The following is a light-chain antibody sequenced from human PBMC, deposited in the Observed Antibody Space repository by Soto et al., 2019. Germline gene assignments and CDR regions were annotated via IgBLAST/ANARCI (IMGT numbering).Light chain of an antibody. CDR1: QNILHNSNNKNY. Sequence: DIVMTQSPDSLAVSLGERATINCKSSQNILHNSNNKNYLAWYQQKPGQPPKLLIYWASTRESGVPDRFSGSGSGTDFTLTISSLQAEDVAIYYCQQYYGSPPMYTFGQGTKLEIK. CDR2: WAS. CDR3: QQYYGSPPMYT. V-gene: IGKV4-1*01. J-gene: IGKJ2*01.